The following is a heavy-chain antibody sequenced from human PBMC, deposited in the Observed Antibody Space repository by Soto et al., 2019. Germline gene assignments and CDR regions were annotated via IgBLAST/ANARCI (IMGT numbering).Heavy chain of an antibody. CDR2: IYYSGST. D-gene: IGHD1-26*01. V-gene: IGHV4-39*07. CDR3: ARDYGGSYYYYYGMDV. Sequence: SETLSLTCTVSGGSISSSSYYWGWIRQPPGKGLEWIGSIYYSGSTYYNPTLKSRVTISVATSKNQFSLKLSSVTAADTAVYYCARDYGGSYYYYYGMDVWGQGTTVTVSS. J-gene: IGHJ6*02. CDR1: GGSISSSSYY.